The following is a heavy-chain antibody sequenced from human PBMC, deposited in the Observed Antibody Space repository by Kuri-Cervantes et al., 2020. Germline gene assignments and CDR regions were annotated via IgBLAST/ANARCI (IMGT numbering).Heavy chain of an antibody. J-gene: IGHJ6*02. CDR1: GFTFSSYG. CDR3: ARAKRGYSYGHYYYGMDV. Sequence: GESLKISCAASGFTFSSYGMHWVRQAPGKGLEWVAVIWYDGSNKYYADSVKGRFTISRDNSKNTLYLQMNSLRAEDTAVYYCARAKRGYSYGHYYYGMDVWGQGTTVTVSS. CDR2: IWYDGSNK. D-gene: IGHD5-18*01. V-gene: IGHV3-33*08.